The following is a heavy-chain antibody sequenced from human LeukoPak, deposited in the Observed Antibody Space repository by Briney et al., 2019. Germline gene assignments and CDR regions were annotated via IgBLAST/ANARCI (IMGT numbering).Heavy chain of an antibody. J-gene: IGHJ5*02. CDR3: ARELIVVVPAAREVVWFDP. D-gene: IGHD2-2*01. CDR2: ISYDGSNK. CDR1: GFTFSSYA. V-gene: IGHV3-30-3*01. Sequence: GGSLRLSCAASGFTFSSYAMHWVRQAPGKGLEWVAVISYDGSNKYYADSVKGRFTISRDNSKNTLYLQMNSLRAEDTAVYYCARELIVVVPAAREVVWFDPWGQGTLVTVSS.